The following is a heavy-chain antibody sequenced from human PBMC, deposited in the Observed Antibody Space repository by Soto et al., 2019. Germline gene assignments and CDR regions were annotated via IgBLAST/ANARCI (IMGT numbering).Heavy chain of an antibody. CDR1: GYTFTSYD. D-gene: IGHD2-15*01. V-gene: IGHV1-8*01. CDR2: MNPNSGNT. CDR3: ARFPGGYCSGGSCDASDI. J-gene: IGHJ3*02. Sequence: DSGKVSFKGSGYTFTSYDFNWVRQVTEQGLEWMGWMNPNSGNTGYAQKFQGRVTMTRNTSISTAYMELSSLRSEDTAESYCARFPGGYCSGGSCDASDIWGQGTMVTV.